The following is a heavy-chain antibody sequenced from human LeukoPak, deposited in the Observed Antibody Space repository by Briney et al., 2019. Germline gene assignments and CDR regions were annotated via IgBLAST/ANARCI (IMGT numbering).Heavy chain of an antibody. CDR3: TTAFHSGSYNRDY. CDR2: IRSKTDGGTT. V-gene: IGHV3-15*01. Sequence: PGGSLRLSCAASGFTFSNAWMSWVRQAPGKGLEWVGRIRSKTDGGTTDYAAPVKGRFTISRDDSKNTLYLQMNSLKTEDTGVYYCTTAFHSGSYNRDYWGQGTLVTVSS. CDR1: GFTFSNAW. J-gene: IGHJ4*02. D-gene: IGHD1-26*01.